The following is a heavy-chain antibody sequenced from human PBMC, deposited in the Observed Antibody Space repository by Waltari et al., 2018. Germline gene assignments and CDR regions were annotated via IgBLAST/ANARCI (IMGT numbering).Heavy chain of an antibody. J-gene: IGHJ5*02. CDR2: MKPNSGNT. CDR1: GPTLTSYA. D-gene: IGHD6-19*01. V-gene: IGHV1-8*03. CDR3: ARVSSGWYGNWFDP. Sequence: QGQLVPSGAEVKTPAASVKVSCTAPGPTLTSYAIHRVRLPTGQGLGWMGWMKPNSGNTGYAQKFQGRVTITRNTSISTAYMELSSLRSEDTAVYYCARVSSGWYGNWFDPWGQGTLVTVSS.